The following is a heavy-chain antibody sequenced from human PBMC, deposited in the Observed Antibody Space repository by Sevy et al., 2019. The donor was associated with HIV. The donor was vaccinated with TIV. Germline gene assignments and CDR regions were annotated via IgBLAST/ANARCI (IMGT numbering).Heavy chain of an antibody. J-gene: IGHJ4*02. CDR1: RFTFSYFG. CDR3: AKNTAAAGAGGFDY. D-gene: IGHD6-13*01. V-gene: IGHV3-30*02. CDR2: IRYDGTEK. Sequence: GGSLRLSCTASRFTFSYFGMLWVRQTPGKGLEWVAFIRYDGTEKYYADSVKGRFTISRDNSKNAVSLQMSSLRPEDTAVYYCAKNTAAAGAGGFDYWGQGTLVTVSS.